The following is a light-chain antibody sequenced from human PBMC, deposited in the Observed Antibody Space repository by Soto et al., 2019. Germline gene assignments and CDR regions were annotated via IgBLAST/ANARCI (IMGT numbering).Light chain of an antibody. J-gene: IGKJ1*01. Sequence: IVMTQSPATLSVSPGERATLSCRASQSVSSNLAWYQQKPGQAPRLLIYGASSRATGIPDRFSGSGSGTDFTLTISRLEPEDFAVFYCQLYGSSPPWTFGQGTKVDIK. V-gene: IGKV3-20*01. CDR2: GAS. CDR1: QSVSSN. CDR3: QLYGSSPPWT.